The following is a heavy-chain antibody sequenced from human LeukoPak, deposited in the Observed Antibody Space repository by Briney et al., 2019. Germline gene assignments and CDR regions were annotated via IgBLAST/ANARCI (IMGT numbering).Heavy chain of an antibody. CDR3: AITDVCSSTTCAFDY. CDR1: GGSISSSSYY. CDR2: IYYSGST. V-gene: IGHV4-39*01. D-gene: IGHD2-2*01. Sequence: SETLSLTCTVSGGSISSSSYYWGWIRQPPGKGLEWIGSIYYSGSTYYNPSLKSRVTISVDTSKKQFSLRLSSVTAADTAVYYCAITDVCSSTTCAFDYWGQGTLVTVSS. J-gene: IGHJ4*02.